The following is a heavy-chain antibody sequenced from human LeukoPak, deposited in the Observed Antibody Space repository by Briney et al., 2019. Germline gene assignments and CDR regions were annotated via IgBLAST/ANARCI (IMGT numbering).Heavy chain of an antibody. CDR3: AKRGSRGSYYDGNYYYMDV. J-gene: IGHJ6*03. V-gene: IGHV3-23*01. CDR2: ISGSGGST. D-gene: IGHD3-22*01. CDR1: GFTFSSYA. Sequence: GGSLRLSCAASGFTFSSYAMSWVRQAPGKGLEWVSFISGSGGSTYYVDSVKGRFSISRDNSKNTLYLQMNSLRAEDTAVYYCAKRGSRGSYYDGNYYYMDVWGKGTTVTISS.